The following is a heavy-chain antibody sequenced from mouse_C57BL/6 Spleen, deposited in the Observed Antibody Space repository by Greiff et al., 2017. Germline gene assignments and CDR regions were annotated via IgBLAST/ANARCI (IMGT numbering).Heavy chain of an antibody. Sequence: QVQLQQPGAELVKPGASVKLSCKASGYTFTEYTINWVKQRSGQGLEWIGWFYPGSGSIKYNEKFKDKATLTADKSSSSGYMELSRLTSDDSAVYFCARHEALYDYDVWFAYWGQGTLVTVSA. V-gene: IGHV1-62-2*01. CDR1: GYTFTEYT. J-gene: IGHJ3*01. D-gene: IGHD2-4*01. CDR3: ARHEALYDYDVWFAY. CDR2: FYPGSGSI.